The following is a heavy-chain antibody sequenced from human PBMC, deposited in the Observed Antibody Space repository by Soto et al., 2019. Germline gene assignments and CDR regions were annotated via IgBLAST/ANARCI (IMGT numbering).Heavy chain of an antibody. Sequence: ASVKVSCKASGYTFTNYGISWVRQAPGQGLEWMGWINVYNGNTKYAQKVQGRVTMTTDTSTSTAYMELRSLRSDDTAVYYCARGVGSGSYYNPYTWYDPWGQGTLVTVSS. CDR1: GYTFTNYG. J-gene: IGHJ5*02. CDR3: ARGVGSGSYYNPYTWYDP. V-gene: IGHV1-18*01. CDR2: INVYNGNT. D-gene: IGHD3-10*01.